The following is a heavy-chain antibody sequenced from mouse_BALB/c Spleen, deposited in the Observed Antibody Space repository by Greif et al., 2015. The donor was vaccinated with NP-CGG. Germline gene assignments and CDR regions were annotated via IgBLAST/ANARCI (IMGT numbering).Heavy chain of an antibody. D-gene: IGHD2-3*01. V-gene: IGHV1S81*02. CDR2: INPSNGRT. J-gene: IGHJ4*01. Sequence: QVQLQQSGAELVKPGASVKLSCKASGYTFTSHWMHWVKQRPGQGLEWIGEINPSNGRTNYSEKFKSKATLTVDKSSSTAYMRLSSLTSEDSAVYYCAIYDGYYYYAMDYWGQGTSVTVSS. CDR1: GYTFTSHW. CDR3: AIYDGYYYYAMDY.